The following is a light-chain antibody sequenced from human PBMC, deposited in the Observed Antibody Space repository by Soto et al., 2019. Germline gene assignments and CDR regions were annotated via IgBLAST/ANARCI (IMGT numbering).Light chain of an antibody. Sequence: DIQMTQSPSSLSASVGDRVTITCRASQSITYYLNWYQQRPGKAPKLLIYSVAILQNGVPSRFSGGGSETDFTLTISSLQPEDFATYYCQQSYSAPFTFGPGTRVDIK. CDR3: QQSYSAPFT. CDR1: QSITYY. CDR2: SVA. V-gene: IGKV1-39*01. J-gene: IGKJ3*01.